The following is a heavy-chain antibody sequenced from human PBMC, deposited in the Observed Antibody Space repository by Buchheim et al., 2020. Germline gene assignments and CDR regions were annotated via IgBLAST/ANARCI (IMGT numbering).Heavy chain of an antibody. Sequence: QVQLVESGGGVVQPGRSLRLSCAASGFTFSRNGMHWVRQAPGKGLEWVAVVSYDGDKKYYVDSVKGRFTISRDNSKNTVSLQMNSLRAEDTAVYYCAKDVRSEAAAMDSWGQGT. CDR2: VSYDGDKK. CDR1: GFTFSRNG. CDR3: AKDVRSEAAAMDS. D-gene: IGHD6-13*01. J-gene: IGHJ4*02. V-gene: IGHV3-30*18.